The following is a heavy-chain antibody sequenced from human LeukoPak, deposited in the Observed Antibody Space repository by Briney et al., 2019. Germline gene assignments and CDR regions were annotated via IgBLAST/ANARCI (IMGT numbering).Heavy chain of an antibody. V-gene: IGHV3-7*01. J-gene: IGHJ4*02. CDR3: ARDYRSSSGRSIDY. D-gene: IGHD6-6*01. CDR1: GFTFSTYW. CDR2: IKQDGSEK. Sequence: PGGSLRLSCAASGFTFSTYWMTWVRQAPGKRLEWVANIKQDGSEKYYVDSVKGRFTISRDNAENSLYLQMNSLRVEDTAVYYCARDYRSSSGRSIDYWGQGTLVTVSS.